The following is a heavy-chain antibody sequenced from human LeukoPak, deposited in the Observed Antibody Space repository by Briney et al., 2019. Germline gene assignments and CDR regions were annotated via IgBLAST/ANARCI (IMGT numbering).Heavy chain of an antibody. CDR1: GGSINSGNYF. D-gene: IGHD3-16*01. V-gene: IGHV4-39*07. CDR3: ARGNSYGPHDAFDI. J-gene: IGHJ3*02. CDR2: VSYSGNT. Sequence: SETLFLTCSVSGGSINSGNYFWAWMRQPPGKGLEWIGSVSYSGNTYYNPSLKSRVTISVDTSKNHFSLKLSSVTAADTAMYSCARGNSYGPHDAFDIWGQGTMVTISS.